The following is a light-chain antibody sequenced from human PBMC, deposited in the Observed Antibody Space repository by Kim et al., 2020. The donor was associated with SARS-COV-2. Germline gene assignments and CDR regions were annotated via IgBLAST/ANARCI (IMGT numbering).Light chain of an antibody. CDR3: GTWDSSLIAWV. CDR1: RSNIGNNY. CDR2: DNN. J-gene: IGLJ3*02. Sequence: GQKVTISCSGSRSNIGNNYVSWYQQLPGTAPKLLIYDNNRRPSGIPDRFSGSKSGTSATLGITGLQTGDEADYYCGTWDSSLIAWVFGGGTQLTVL. V-gene: IGLV1-51*01.